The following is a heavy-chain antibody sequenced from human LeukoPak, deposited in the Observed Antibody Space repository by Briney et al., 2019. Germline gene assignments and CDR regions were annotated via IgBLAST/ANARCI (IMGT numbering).Heavy chain of an antibody. CDR1: GFTFSSYG. D-gene: IGHD6-13*01. V-gene: IGHV3-30*02. Sequence: PGGSLRLSCTASGFTFSSYGMHWVRQAPGKGLEWVAYIQFDENNKYYTDSVKGRFTISRDNSRNTLLLQMNSLRPEDAAVYYCAKPTAGTAPRPLDYCGRGTLVTVSS. CDR3: AKPTAGTAPRPLDY. CDR2: IQFDENNK. J-gene: IGHJ2*01.